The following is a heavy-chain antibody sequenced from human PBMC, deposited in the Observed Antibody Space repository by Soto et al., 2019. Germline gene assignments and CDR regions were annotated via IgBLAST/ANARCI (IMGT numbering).Heavy chain of an antibody. CDR1: GFTVSANY. CDR3: ARPRANDYGDPNDALDI. D-gene: IGHD4-17*01. CDR2: LYSGGAT. V-gene: IGHV3-53*01. J-gene: IGHJ3*02. Sequence: EVQLVESGGGLIQPGGSLRLSCAASGFTVSANYMNWVRQAPGKGLQWVSLLYSGGATFYADSVKGRFTISRDSSKNTLYLQMDRLRAEDTAVYYRARPRANDYGDPNDALDIWGQGTMVTVSS.